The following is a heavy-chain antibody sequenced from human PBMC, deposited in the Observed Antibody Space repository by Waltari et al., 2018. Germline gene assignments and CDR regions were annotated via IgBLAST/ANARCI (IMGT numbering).Heavy chain of an antibody. CDR3: ARAEQGGSAVGPDFQH. CDR2: LNRGGNS. J-gene: IGHJ1*01. V-gene: IGHV4-34*01. Sequence: QVHLQQWGAGLLKPSETLSLTCAVYGGPFSGYYCAWLRQPTWKGPEGIGELNRGGNSNLNPALKSRVIMSVDTSKNQVFLKLTAVTAADTAGYYCARAEQGGSAVGPDFQHWGQGTLVTVSS. CDR1: GGPFSGYY. D-gene: IGHD1-26*01.